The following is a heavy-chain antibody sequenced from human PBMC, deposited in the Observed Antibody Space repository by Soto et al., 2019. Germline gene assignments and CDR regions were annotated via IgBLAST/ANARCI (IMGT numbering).Heavy chain of an antibody. J-gene: IGHJ6*02. CDR2: IYSGGST. Sequence: PGGSLRLSCAASGFTVSSYYMSWVRQAPGKGLEWVSVIYSGGSTYYADSVKGRFTISRDNSKNTLYLQMNSLRAEDTAVYYCARDRIPTGMDVWGQGTTVTVSS. V-gene: IGHV3-66*01. CDR3: ARDRIPTGMDV. CDR1: GFTVSSYY.